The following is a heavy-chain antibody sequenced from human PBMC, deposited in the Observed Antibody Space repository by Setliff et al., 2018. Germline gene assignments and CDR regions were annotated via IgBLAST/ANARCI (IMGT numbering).Heavy chain of an antibody. J-gene: IGHJ4*02. CDR2: INTNTGFP. Sequence: ASVKVSCKASGYTFTTYAMNWVRRAPGQGLEWMGWINTNTGFPTYAQGFTGRFVFSLDTSVSTAYLQISSVKAEDTAVYYCARGYCSGGSCADFDYWGQGTLVTVSS. V-gene: IGHV7-4-1*02. CDR3: ARGYCSGGSCADFDY. D-gene: IGHD2-15*01. CDR1: GYTFTTYA.